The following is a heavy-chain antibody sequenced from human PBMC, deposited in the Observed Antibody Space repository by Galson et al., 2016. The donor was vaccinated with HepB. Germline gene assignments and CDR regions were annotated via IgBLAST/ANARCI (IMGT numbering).Heavy chain of an antibody. CDR3: ARDRNYCSSSTCYDVFDI. Sequence: SLRLSCAASGFTFSISSMNWVRQAPGKGLEWVSSISTRSSYIYYADSVKGRFTISRDNAKNSLYLQMNSLKAEDTAVYYCARDRNYCSSSTCYDVFDIWGQGTMVTVSS. D-gene: IGHD2-2*01. V-gene: IGHV3-21*04. J-gene: IGHJ3*02. CDR2: ISTRSSYI. CDR1: GFTFSISS.